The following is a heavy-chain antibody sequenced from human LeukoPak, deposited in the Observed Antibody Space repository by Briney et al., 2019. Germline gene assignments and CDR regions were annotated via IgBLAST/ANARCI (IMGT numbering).Heavy chain of an antibody. CDR1: GGTFSSYA. CDR2: IIPIFGTA. Sequence: GASVKVSCKASGGTFSSYAISWVRQAPGQGLEWMGGIIPIFGTANYAQKFQGRVTITTDESTSTAYMELSSLRSDDTAVYYCARDLDSGSYYGSWFDPWGQGTLVTVSS. CDR3: ARDLDSGSYYGSWFDP. D-gene: IGHD1-26*01. J-gene: IGHJ5*02. V-gene: IGHV1-69*05.